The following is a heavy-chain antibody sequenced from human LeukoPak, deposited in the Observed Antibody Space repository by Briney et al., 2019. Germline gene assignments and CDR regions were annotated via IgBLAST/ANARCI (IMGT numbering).Heavy chain of an antibody. J-gene: IGHJ3*02. Sequence: PGGSLRLSCKASGFTFSNFIMHWVRQAPGKGLEWVAFLSSDENDEDYADSVKGRFAISRDNAKNSLYLQMNSLRAEDTAVYYCAREEVTTGDAFDIWGQGTMVTVSS. CDR1: GFTFSNFI. CDR3: AREEVTTGDAFDI. V-gene: IGHV3-30*07. CDR2: LSSDENDE. D-gene: IGHD4-17*01.